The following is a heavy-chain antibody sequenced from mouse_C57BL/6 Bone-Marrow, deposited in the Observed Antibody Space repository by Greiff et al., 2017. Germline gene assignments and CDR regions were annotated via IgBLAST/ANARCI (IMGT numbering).Heavy chain of an antibody. J-gene: IGHJ2*01. D-gene: IGHD3-1*01. CDR3: AREGPTGPDY. CDR1: GYTFTSYG. CDR2: IYTGNGYT. V-gene: IGHV1-58*01. Sequence: EVKLQESGAELVRPGSSVKLSCKTSGYTFTSYGINWVKQRPGQGLEWIGYIYTGNGYTEYNEKFKGKATLTSDTSSSTAYMQLSSLTSEDSAIYVGAREGPTGPDYWGQGTTLTVSS.